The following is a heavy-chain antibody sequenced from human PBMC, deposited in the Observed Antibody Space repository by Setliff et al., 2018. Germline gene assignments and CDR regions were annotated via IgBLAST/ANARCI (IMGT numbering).Heavy chain of an antibody. CDR2: INTSGTT. J-gene: IGHJ5*02. D-gene: IGHD3-3*01. CDR1: GGSLNTYY. Sequence: SETLSLTCTVSGGSLNTYYWSWIRQPAGKELEWIGRINTSGTTRYNPSLRSRATLSVDESMNRFSLNLNSVTAADTAVYYCAGGLPGDYDFNCFDTWGQGAQVTVSS. CDR3: AGGLPGDYDFNCFDT. V-gene: IGHV4-4*07.